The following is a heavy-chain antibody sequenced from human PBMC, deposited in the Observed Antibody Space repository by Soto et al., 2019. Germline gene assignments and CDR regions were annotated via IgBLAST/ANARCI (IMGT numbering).Heavy chain of an antibody. Sequence: SETLSLTCTVAGGSMTRSGYYWGWIRQPPGNELQYIGSINNSGSTNYNPSLKSPVTISIDTSKNQFSLKLSSVTAADTAVYYCARGLNYYGSGSYYFYYYYYGMDVWGQGTTVTVSS. J-gene: IGHJ6*02. CDR2: INNSGST. CDR3: ARGLNYYGSGSYYFYYYYYGMDV. D-gene: IGHD3-10*01. V-gene: IGHV4-39*07. CDR1: GGSMTRSGYY.